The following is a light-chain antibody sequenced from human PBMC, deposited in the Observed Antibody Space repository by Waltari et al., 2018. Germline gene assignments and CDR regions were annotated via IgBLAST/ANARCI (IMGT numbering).Light chain of an antibody. CDR3: QTWDGTTAV. J-gene: IGLJ3*02. CDR2: EDK. Sequence: SYELTQPPSVSVSPGQTASIPCSGDQLGHKFASWYQQKPGQSPVVVIYEDKKRPSGRPERFSGSNSGNAATLTISGTQAVDEADYYCQTWDGTTAVFGGGTKLTVL. V-gene: IGLV3-1*01. CDR1: QLGHKF.